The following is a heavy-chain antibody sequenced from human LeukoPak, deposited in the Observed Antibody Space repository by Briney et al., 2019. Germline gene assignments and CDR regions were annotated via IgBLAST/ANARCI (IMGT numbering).Heavy chain of an antibody. CDR2: SYYSGST. D-gene: IGHD3-22*01. J-gene: IGHJ3*02. CDR1: GVSISSYY. CDR3: ARDVYKYDSSGSRAFDI. Sequence: SETLSLTCTVSGVSISSYYWSWIRQPPGKGLEWIGYSYYSGSTNYNPSLKRRVTISVDTSKNQFSLKLSSVTAADTAVYYCARDVYKYDSSGSRAFDIWGQGTMVTVSS. V-gene: IGHV4-59*01.